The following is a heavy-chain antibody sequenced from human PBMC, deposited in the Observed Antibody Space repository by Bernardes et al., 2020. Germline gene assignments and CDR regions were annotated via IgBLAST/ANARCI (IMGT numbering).Heavy chain of an antibody. D-gene: IGHD6-19*01. CDR2: ISGSGGST. Sequence: GSLSLSCAASGFTLSSYALSWVRPAPGKGLEWVSAISGSGGSTYYADSVKGRFTISRDNSKKTLYLQMNSLRAEDTAVYYCAKDPEYSSGWYSRGGYFDYWGQGTLVTVSS. J-gene: IGHJ4*02. CDR1: GFTLSSYA. V-gene: IGHV3-23*01. CDR3: AKDPEYSSGWYSRGGYFDY.